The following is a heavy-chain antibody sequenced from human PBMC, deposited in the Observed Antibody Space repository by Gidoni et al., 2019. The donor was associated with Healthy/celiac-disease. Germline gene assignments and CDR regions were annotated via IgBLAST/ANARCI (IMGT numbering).Heavy chain of an antibody. D-gene: IGHD3-16*02. J-gene: IGHJ4*02. V-gene: IGHV3-21*01. CDR3: ARVMGRLGELSLRY. Sequence: EVQLVESGGGLVKPGGSLRLSCAASGFTFSSDSMNWVRQAPGMGLEWVSSISSSSSYIYYADSVKGRFTISRDNAKNSLYLQMNSLRAEDTAVYYCARVMGRLGELSLRYWGQGTLVTVSS. CDR2: ISSSSSYI. CDR1: GFTFSSDS.